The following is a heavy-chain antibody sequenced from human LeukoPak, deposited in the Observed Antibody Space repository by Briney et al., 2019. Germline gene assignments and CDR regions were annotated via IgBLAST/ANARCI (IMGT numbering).Heavy chain of an antibody. D-gene: IGHD6-13*01. Sequence: GGSLRLSRAASGFTFSNAWMSWVRQAPGKGLEWVGRIKSKTDGGTTDYAAPAKGRFTISRDDSKNTLYLQMNSLKTEDTAVYYCTTGHSSSWYRGAFDIWGQGTMVTVSS. V-gene: IGHV3-15*01. J-gene: IGHJ3*02. CDR3: TTGHSSSWYRGAFDI. CDR2: IKSKTDGGTT. CDR1: GFTFSNAW.